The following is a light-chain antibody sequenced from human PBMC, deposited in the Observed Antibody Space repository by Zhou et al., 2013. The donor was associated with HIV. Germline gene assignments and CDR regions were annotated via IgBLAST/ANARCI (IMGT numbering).Light chain of an antibody. CDR1: QSISRF. CDR3: QQYKIYPLT. CDR2: ATS. V-gene: IGKV1-39*01. Sequence: DIQMTQSPSSLSASVGDRVTIPCRASQSISRFLNWYQQKPGKAPKLLIYATSSLQSGVPSRFSGSGSGTDFTLTISNLQPEDIATYYCQQYKIYPLTFGGRDQGGDQT. J-gene: IGKJ4*01.